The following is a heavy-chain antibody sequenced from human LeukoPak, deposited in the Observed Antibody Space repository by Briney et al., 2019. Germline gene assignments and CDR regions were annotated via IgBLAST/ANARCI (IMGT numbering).Heavy chain of an antibody. CDR1: GGSFSGYY. Sequence: PSETLSLTCAVYGGSFSGYYWSWIRQPPGKGLEWIGEINHSGSTNYNPSLKSRVTISVDTSKNQFSLKLSSVTAADTAVYYCARGPSRMVYAKTKNWFDPWGQGTLVTVSP. CDR2: INHSGST. V-gene: IGHV4-34*01. D-gene: IGHD2-8*01. CDR3: ARGPSRMVYAKTKNWFDP. J-gene: IGHJ5*02.